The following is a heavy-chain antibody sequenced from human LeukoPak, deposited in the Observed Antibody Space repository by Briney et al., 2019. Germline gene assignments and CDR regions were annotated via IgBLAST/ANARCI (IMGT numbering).Heavy chain of an antibody. CDR1: GFTFSSYS. CDR2: ISGSGGST. J-gene: IGHJ3*02. V-gene: IGHV3-23*01. D-gene: IGHD6-19*01. CDR3: AKDPSSGWYGDAFDI. Sequence: GGSLRLSCAASGFTFSSYSMNWVRQAPGKGLEWVSAISGSGGSTYYADSVKGRFTISRDNSKNTLYLQMNSLRAEDTAVYYCAKDPSSGWYGDAFDIWGQGTMVTVSS.